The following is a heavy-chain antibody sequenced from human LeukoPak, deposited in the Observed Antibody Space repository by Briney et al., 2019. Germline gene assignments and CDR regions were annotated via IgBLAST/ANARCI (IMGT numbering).Heavy chain of an antibody. Sequence: RASVTVSCKASGYTFTSYYMHWVRQAPGQGLEWMGIINPSGGSTSYAQKFQGRVTMTRDTSTSTVYMELSSLRSEDTAVYYCARIDYGDTFDYWGQGTLVTVSS. V-gene: IGHV1-46*01. CDR2: INPSGGST. CDR1: GYTFTSYY. D-gene: IGHD4-17*01. J-gene: IGHJ4*02. CDR3: ARIDYGDTFDY.